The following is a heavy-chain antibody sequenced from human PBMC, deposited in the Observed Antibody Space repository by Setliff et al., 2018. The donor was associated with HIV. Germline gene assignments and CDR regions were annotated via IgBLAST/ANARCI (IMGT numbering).Heavy chain of an antibody. D-gene: IGHD1-26*01. V-gene: IGHV3-7*03. Sequence: PGGSLRLSCGASGFIFSDSWMDWVRQAPGKGLEWVATIKKDGREKYYVDSVKGRFTISRDNARTSLYLEMSSLRAEDTAVYLCANLWEMGAWGQGTLVTVSS. CDR3: ANLWEMGA. J-gene: IGHJ5*02. CDR2: IKKDGREK. CDR1: GFIFSDSW.